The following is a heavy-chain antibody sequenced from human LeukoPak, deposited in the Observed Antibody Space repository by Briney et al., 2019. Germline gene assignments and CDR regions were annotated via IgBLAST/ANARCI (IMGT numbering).Heavy chain of an antibody. CDR3: AAAKRSYYAFDI. CDR1: GYTFTSYY. J-gene: IGHJ3*02. CDR2: INPNSGGT. V-gene: IGHV1-2*02. D-gene: IGHD3-10*01. Sequence: ASVKVSCKASGYTFTSYYMHWVRQAPGQGLEWMGWINPNSGGTNYAQKFQGRVTMTRDTSISTAYMELSRLRSDDTAVYYCAAAKRSYYAFDIWGQGTMVTVSS.